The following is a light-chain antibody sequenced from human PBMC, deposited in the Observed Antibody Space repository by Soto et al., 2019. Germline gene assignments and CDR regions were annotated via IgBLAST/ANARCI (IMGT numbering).Light chain of an antibody. CDR2: YDS. Sequence: SYELTQPPSVSVAPGKTARITCGGNNIGSKSVHWYQQKPGHAPVLVIYYDSDRPSGIPERFSGSNSGNTATLTISRVEAGDEADDYCQVWYSSSDHVVFGGGTKLTVL. CDR1: NIGSKS. CDR3: QVWYSSSDHVV. J-gene: IGLJ2*01. V-gene: IGLV3-21*04.